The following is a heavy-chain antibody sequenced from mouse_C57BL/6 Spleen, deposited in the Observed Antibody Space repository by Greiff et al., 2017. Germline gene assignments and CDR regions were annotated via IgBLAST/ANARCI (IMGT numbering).Heavy chain of an antibody. CDR2: IYPGDGDT. CDR1: GYAFSSSW. CDR3: ARGDDGYRFAY. V-gene: IGHV1-82*01. Sequence: VQRVESGPELVKPGASVKISCKASGYAFSSSWMNWVKQRPGKGLEWIGRIYPGDGDTNYNGKFKGKATLTADKSSSTAYMQLSSLTSEDSAVYFCARGDDGYRFAYWGQGTLVTVSA. J-gene: IGHJ3*01. D-gene: IGHD2-3*01.